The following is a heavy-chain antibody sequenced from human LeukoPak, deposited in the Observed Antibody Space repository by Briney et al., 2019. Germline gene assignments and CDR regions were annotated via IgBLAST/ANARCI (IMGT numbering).Heavy chain of an antibody. CDR2: INPNSVGT. CDR1: GYTFTGYY. D-gene: IGHD2-15*01. Sequence: ASVKVSCKASGYTFTGYYMHWVRQAPGQGLEWMGCINPNSVGTNYAQKFQGRVTMTRDTSISTAYMELSRLRSDDTAVYYCARSGGGSCPDYWGQGTLVTVSS. CDR3: ARSGGGSCPDY. J-gene: IGHJ4*02. V-gene: IGHV1-2*02.